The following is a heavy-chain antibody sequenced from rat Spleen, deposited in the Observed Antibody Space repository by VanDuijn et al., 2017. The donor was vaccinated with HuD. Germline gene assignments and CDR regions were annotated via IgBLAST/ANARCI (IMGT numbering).Heavy chain of an antibody. Sequence: QVQLKESGPGLVQPSQSLSLTCTVSGFSLTSYNVHWLRQSAGKGLEWMGIMWTGGSTDYNSALKSRLSISRDTSKSQVFLEMSSLQTEDTAIYFCSRDEYKNNWGFSYWGQGTLVTVSS. J-gene: IGHJ3*01. V-gene: IGHV2-30*01. CDR3: SRDEYKNNWGFSY. D-gene: IGHD1-5*01. CDR2: MWTGGST. CDR1: GFSLTSYN.